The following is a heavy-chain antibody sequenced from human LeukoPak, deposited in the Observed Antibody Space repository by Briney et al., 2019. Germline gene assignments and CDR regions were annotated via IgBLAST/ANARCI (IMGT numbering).Heavy chain of an antibody. CDR1: GGSISSYY. V-gene: IGHV4-59*01. Sequence: SETPSLTCTVSGGSISSYYWSWIRQPPGKGLEWIGYIYYSGSTNYNPSLKSRVTISVDTSKNQFSLKLSSVTAADTAVYYCARDRPTYYYDSSGYYPWYDMDVWGQGTTVTVSS. D-gene: IGHD3-22*01. CDR3: ARDRPTYYYDSSGYYPWYDMDV. CDR2: IYYSGST. J-gene: IGHJ6*02.